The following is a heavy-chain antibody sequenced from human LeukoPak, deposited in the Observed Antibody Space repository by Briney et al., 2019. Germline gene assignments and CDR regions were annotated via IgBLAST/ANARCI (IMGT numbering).Heavy chain of an antibody. D-gene: IGHD6-13*01. V-gene: IGHV3-11*04. J-gene: IGHJ4*02. CDR1: GFTFSDYY. Sequence: GGTLRLSCAASGFTFSDYYMSWIRQAPGKGLEWVSYISSSGSTIYYADSVKGRFTISRDNAKNSLYLQMNSLRAGDTAVYYCARDRWAAAASFDYWGQGTLVTVSS. CDR2: ISSSGSTI. CDR3: ARDRWAAAASFDY.